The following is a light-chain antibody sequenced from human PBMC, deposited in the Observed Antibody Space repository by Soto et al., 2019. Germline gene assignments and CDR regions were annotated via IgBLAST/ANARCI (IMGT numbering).Light chain of an antibody. CDR2: GAS. V-gene: IGKV3-20*01. Sequence: EIVLTQSPGTLSLSPGERATLSCRASQSVSSSYLAWYQQKPGQAPRLLIYGASSRATGIPDRFSGSGSGTDSTLTISRLEPEDFAVYYCQQYGSSLKTFGGGTKVDIK. CDR3: QQYGSSLKT. CDR1: QSVSSSY. J-gene: IGKJ4*01.